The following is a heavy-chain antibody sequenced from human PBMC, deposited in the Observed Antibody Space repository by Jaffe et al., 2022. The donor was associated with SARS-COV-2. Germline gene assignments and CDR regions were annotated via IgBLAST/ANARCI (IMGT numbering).Heavy chain of an antibody. CDR1: GFPFSGAW. D-gene: IGHD6-13*01. V-gene: IGHV3-15*01. Sequence: EVQLVESGGGLVGPGGSLRLSCAASGFPFSGAWMSWVRQAPGKGLEWVGRIKSKTSGGTTDYAAPVKGRFTISRDDSKNTLYLQMNSLKTEDTAVYYCTWYITAAGLWGQGTLVTVSS. CDR2: IKSKTSGGTT. J-gene: IGHJ4*02. CDR3: TWYITAAGL.